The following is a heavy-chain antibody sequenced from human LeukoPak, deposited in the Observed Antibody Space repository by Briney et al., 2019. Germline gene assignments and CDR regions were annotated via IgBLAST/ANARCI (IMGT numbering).Heavy chain of an antibody. CDR1: GFTFSSYS. D-gene: IGHD1-26*01. CDR3: ARDSIVGAPFAY. V-gene: IGHV3-48*02. CDR2: ISSSTSTI. J-gene: IGHJ4*02. Sequence: PGGSLRLSCAASGFTFSSYSVNWVRQAPGKGLEWVSYISSSTSTIYYADSVKGRFTISRDKAKSSLYLQMNSLRDEDTAVYYCARDSIVGAPFAYWGQGTLVTVSS.